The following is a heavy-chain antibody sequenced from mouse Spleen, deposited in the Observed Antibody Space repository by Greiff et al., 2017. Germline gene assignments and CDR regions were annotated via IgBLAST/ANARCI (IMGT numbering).Heavy chain of an antibody. CDR2: ISTYYGDA. CDR1: GYTFTDYA. V-gene: IGHV1S137*01. CDR3: ARSYDGYGDYFDY. J-gene: IGHJ2*01. Sequence: QVQLQQSGAELVRPGVSVKISCKGSGYTFTDYAMHWVKQSHAKSLEWIGVISTYYGDASYNQKFKGKATMTVDKSSSTAYMELARLTSEDSAIYYCARSYDGYGDYFDYWGQGTTLTVSS. D-gene: IGHD2-3*01.